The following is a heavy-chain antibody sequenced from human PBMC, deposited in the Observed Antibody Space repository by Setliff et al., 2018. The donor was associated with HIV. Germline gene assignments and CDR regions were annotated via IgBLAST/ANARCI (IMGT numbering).Heavy chain of an antibody. CDR1: GFTFSNFW. V-gene: IGHV3-7*01. CDR3: ARDATRGGDFDF. Sequence: PGGSLRLSCATSGFTFSNFWMTWVRQAPGKGLEWVANIKEDGSETFYVDSVKGRFTMSRDNAKNLVYLEMNSLKVEDTAVYYCARDATRGGDFDFWGQGTPVTVSS. CDR2: IKEDGSET. D-gene: IGHD1-26*01. J-gene: IGHJ4*01.